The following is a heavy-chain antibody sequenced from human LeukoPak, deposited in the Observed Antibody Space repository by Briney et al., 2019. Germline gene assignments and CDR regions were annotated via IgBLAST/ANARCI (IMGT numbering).Heavy chain of an antibody. CDR2: ISGSGGST. V-gene: IGHV3-23*01. CDR3: ARDLGITMVRGVIIPVSYFDY. CDR1: GFTFSSYA. D-gene: IGHD3-10*01. J-gene: IGHJ4*02. Sequence: GGSLRLSCAASGFTFSSYAMSWVRQAPGKGLEWVSAISGSGGSTYYADSVKGRFTISRDNSKNTLYLQMNSLRAEDTAVYYRARDLGITMVRGVIIPVSYFDYWGQGTLVTVSS.